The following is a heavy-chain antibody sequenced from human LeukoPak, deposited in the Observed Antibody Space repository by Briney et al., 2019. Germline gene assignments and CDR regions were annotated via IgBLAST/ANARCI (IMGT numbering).Heavy chain of an antibody. CDR3: ARAGRYDKGRGEFDY. CDR2: INWNGGST. CDR1: GFTFDDYG. D-gene: IGHD3-10*01. J-gene: IGHJ4*02. Sequence: GGSLRLSCAASGFTFDDYGMSWVRQAPGKGLEWVSGINWNGGSTGYADSVKGRFTISRDNAKNSLYLQMNRLRAEDTALYYCARAGRYDKGRGEFDYRGQGTLVTVSS. V-gene: IGHV3-20*04.